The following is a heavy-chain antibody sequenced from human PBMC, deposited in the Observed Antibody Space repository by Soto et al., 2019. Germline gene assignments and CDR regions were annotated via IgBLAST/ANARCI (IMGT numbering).Heavy chain of an antibody. CDR3: ARDRLVP. Sequence: GGSLRLSCAASGFTFSSYAMSWVRQAPGKGLEWVSYISSSSSYTNYADSVKGRFTISRDNAKNSLYLQMNSLRAEDTAVYYCARDRLVPGGQGTLVTVSS. CDR1: GFTFSSYA. CDR2: ISSSSSYT. V-gene: IGHV3-21*05. J-gene: IGHJ4*02. D-gene: IGHD3-16*01.